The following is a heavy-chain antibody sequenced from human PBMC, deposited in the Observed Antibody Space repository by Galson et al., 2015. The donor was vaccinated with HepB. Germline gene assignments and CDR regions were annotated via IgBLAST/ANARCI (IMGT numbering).Heavy chain of an antibody. D-gene: IGHD7-27*01. J-gene: IGHJ4*02. CDR1: GFSVTSNY. CDR3: AQLGTGY. V-gene: IGHV3-53*01. Sequence: SLRLSCAASGFSVTSNYMNWVRQAPGKGLEWVSVIYGGGETYYADLVKGRFTISRDDSKNAVYLQMSSLRAEDTAVYYCAQLGTGYWGQGTLVAVSS. CDR2: IYGGGET.